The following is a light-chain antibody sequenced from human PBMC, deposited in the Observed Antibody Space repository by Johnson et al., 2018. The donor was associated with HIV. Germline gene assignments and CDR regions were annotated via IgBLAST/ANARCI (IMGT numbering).Light chain of an antibody. CDR3: GTWDSSLSAYV. Sequence: QSVLSQPPSVSAAPGQKVTISCSGSSSNIGNNYVSWFQHLPGTAHKLLIYENNKRPSGIPDRFSGSKSGTSATLGITGLQTGDEADYYCGTWDSSLSAYVFGTGTKVTVL. V-gene: IGLV1-51*02. CDR1: SSNIGNNY. CDR2: ENN. J-gene: IGLJ1*01.